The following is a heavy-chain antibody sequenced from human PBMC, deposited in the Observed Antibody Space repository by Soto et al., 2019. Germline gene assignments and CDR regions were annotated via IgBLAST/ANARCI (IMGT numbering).Heavy chain of an antibody. CDR3: ARDWILYYDYVWGSYRSEPFDY. CDR1: GFTFSSYG. CDR2: IWYDGSNK. J-gene: IGHJ4*02. V-gene: IGHV3-33*01. Sequence: QVQLVESGGGVVQPGRSLRLSCAASGFTFSSYGMHWVRQAPGKGLEWVAVIWYDGSNKYYADSVKGRFTISRDNSKNTLYLQMNSLRAQDTAVYYCARDWILYYDYVWGSYRSEPFDYWGQGTLVTVSS. D-gene: IGHD3-16*02.